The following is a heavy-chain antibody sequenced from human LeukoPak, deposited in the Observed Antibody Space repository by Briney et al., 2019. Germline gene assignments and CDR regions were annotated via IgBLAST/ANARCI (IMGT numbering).Heavy chain of an antibody. CDR2: IIPIFGTA. V-gene: IGHV1-69*05. Sequence: SVKVSCKASGGTFISYAISWVRQAPGQGLEWMGGIIPIFGTANYAQKFQGRVTITTDESTSTAYMELSSLRSEDTAVYYCATVAGYYYYYYMDVWGKGTTVTVSS. CDR3: ATVAGYYYYYYMDV. CDR1: GGTFISYA. D-gene: IGHD6-19*01. J-gene: IGHJ6*03.